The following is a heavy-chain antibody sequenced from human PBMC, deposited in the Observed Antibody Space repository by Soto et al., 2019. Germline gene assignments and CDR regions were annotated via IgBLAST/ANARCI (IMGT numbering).Heavy chain of an antibody. CDR3: ARVTMVRGEGIDP. CDR2: MNPNSGNT. V-gene: IGHV1-8*01. Sequence: QVQLVQSGAEVKKPGASVKVSCKASGYTFTSYDINWVRQATGQGLEWMGWMNPNSGNTGYAQKFQGRVTMTRNTSISRGYVEVVSLRSEDTDVYYCARVTMVRGEGIDPWGQGTLVTVSS. D-gene: IGHD3-10*01. CDR1: GYTFTSYD. J-gene: IGHJ5*02.